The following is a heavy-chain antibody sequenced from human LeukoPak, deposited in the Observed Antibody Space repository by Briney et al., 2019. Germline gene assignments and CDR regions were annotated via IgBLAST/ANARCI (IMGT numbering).Heavy chain of an antibody. CDR3: ARALGVVFDY. J-gene: IGHJ4*02. CDR1: GDSVSSNRVT. CDR2: TYYRSKWSN. Sequence: SQTLSLTCAISGDSVSSNRVTWNWIRQSPSRGLEWLGRTYYRSKWSNDYAVSVKSRLIVNPDTSKNHFSLQLSFVTPEDTAVYFCARALGVVFDYWGQGTLVTVSS. V-gene: IGHV6-1*01. D-gene: IGHD2-8*01.